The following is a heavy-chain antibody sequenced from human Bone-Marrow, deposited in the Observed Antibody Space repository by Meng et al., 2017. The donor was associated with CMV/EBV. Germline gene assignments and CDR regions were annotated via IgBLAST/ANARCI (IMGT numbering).Heavy chain of an antibody. CDR3: ARGGWEGYGGNPFGY. V-gene: IGHV1-69*04. D-gene: IGHD4-23*01. Sequence: SVKVSCKASGGTFSSYAISWVRQAPGQGLEWMGRIIPILGIANYAQKFQGRVTMTTDTSTSTAYMELRSLRSDDTAVYYCARGGWEGYGGNPFGYWGQGTLVTVSS. CDR1: GGTFSSYA. J-gene: IGHJ4*02. CDR2: IIPILGIA.